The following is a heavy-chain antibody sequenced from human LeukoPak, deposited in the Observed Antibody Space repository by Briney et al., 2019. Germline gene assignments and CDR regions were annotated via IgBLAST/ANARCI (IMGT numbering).Heavy chain of an antibody. CDR2: IYPGNSDT. CDR3: ARLCSSGWYYYYYYMDV. D-gene: IGHD6-19*01. J-gene: IGHJ6*03. Sequence: GESLKISCKGSGYSFTSYWIGWVRQMPGKGLEWMGIIYPGNSDTRYSPSFQGQVTISADKSISTAYLQWNSLKASDTAMYYCARLCSSGWYYYYYYMDVWGKGTTVTVSS. V-gene: IGHV5-51*01. CDR1: GYSFTSYW.